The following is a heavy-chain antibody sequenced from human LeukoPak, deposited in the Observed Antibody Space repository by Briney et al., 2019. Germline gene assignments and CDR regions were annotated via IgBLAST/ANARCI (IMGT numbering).Heavy chain of an antibody. Sequence: PSETLSLTCTVSGGSISSYYWSWIRQPPGKGLEWIGYIYYSGSTNYNPSLKSRVTISVDTSKNQFSLKLSSVTAADTAVYYCARDPLGLDYFDYWGQGTLVIVSS. CDR3: ARDPLGLDYFDY. CDR1: GGSISSYY. V-gene: IGHV4-59*01. J-gene: IGHJ4*02. D-gene: IGHD3/OR15-3a*01. CDR2: IYYSGST.